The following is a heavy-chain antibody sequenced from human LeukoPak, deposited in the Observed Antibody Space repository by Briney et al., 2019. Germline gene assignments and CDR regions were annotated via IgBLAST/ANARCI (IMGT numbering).Heavy chain of an antibody. J-gene: IGHJ1*01. V-gene: IGHV3-74*03. D-gene: IGHD4-23*01. CDR2: INTDGSST. CDR1: GFTFSSYW. CDR3: YSGNSND. Sequence: PGGSLRLSCAASGFTFSSYWMNWVRQAPGKGLMWVSGINTDGSSTMYADSVKGRFTISRDNAKNTLYLQMNSLRGEDTAVYHCYSGNSNDWGQRSPVTVSS.